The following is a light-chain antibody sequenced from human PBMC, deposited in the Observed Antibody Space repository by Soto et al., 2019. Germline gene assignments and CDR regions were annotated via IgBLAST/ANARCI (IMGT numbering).Light chain of an antibody. CDR2: GNT. CDR3: QSYDSSLSGYV. J-gene: IGLJ1*01. CDR1: SSNIGAGYD. V-gene: IGLV1-40*01. Sequence: QSVLTQPPSVSGAPGQRVTISCTGSSSNIGAGYDVSWYQQLPGTAPKFLIYGNTDRPSGVPDRFSGSKSGTSASLAITGLQAEVEADYYCQSYDSSLSGYVFGTGTKVTVL.